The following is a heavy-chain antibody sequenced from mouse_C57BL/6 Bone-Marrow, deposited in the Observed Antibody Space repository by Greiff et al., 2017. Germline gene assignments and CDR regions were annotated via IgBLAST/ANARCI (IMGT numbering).Heavy chain of an antibody. CDR3: ARDYYGNLYYFDY. CDR2: IDPSDSYT. CDR1: GYTFTSYW. Sequence: QVQLKQPGAELVKPGASVKLSCKASGYTFTSYWMQWVKQRPGQGLEWIGEIDPSDSYTNYNQKFKGKATLTVDTSSSTAYMQLSSLTSEDSAVYYCARDYYGNLYYFDYWGQGTTLTVSS. V-gene: IGHV1-50*01. J-gene: IGHJ2*01. D-gene: IGHD1-1*01.